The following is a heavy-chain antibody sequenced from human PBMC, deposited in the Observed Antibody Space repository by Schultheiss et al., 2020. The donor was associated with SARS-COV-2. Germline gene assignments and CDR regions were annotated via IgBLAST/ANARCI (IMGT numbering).Heavy chain of an antibody. Sequence: SQTLSLTCAVSGGSISSGGYSWSWIRQHPGKGLEWIGYIYYSGSTYYNPSLKSRVTISVDTSKNQFSLKLSSVTAADTAVYYCARGVSEVTRWLQFGGSSYYYGMDVWGQGTTVTVSS. D-gene: IGHD5-24*01. CDR2: IYYSGST. CDR1: GGSISSGGYS. V-gene: IGHV4-30-2*03. J-gene: IGHJ6*02. CDR3: ARGVSEVTRWLQFGGSSYYYGMDV.